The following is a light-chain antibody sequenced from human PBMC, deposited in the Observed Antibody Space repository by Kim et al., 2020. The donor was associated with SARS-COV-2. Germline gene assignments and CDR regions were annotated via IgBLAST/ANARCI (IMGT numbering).Light chain of an antibody. CDR1: SLRSYY. J-gene: IGLJ2*01. CDR3: NSRDSSGNHLKV. V-gene: IGLV3-19*01. CDR2: GKN. Sequence: LGQTVRNTCQGDSLRSYYASWYQQKPGQAPVLVIYGKNNRPSGIPDRFSGSSSGNTASLTITGAQAEDEADYYCNSRDSSGNHLKVFGGGTKLTVL.